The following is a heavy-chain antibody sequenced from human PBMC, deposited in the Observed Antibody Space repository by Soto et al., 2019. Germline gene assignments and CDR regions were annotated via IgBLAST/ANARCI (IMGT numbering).Heavy chain of an antibody. V-gene: IGHV3-53*01. D-gene: IGHD3-10*01. CDR1: GFTVSNNY. J-gene: IGHJ4*02. CDR2: IYSGGYT. CDR3: ATHPGGGGY. Sequence: EVQLVESGGGLIQPGGSLRLSCAVSGFTVSNNYMSWVRQAPGKGLEGVSVIYSGGYTAYGDSVKGRFTISRDNSKNTQISKKNTREPDAPAGFYLATHPGGGGYWGQGTLVTVSS.